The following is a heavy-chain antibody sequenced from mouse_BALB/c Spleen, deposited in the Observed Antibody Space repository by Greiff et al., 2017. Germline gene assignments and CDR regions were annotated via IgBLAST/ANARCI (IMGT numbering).Heavy chain of an antibody. Sequence: VQLQQSGPELVKPGASVKISCKASGYTFTDYYINWVKQKPGQGLEWIGWIYPGSGNTKYNEKFKGKATLTVDTSSSTAYMQLSSLTSEDTAVYFCARRGYYGNYGGYFDYWGQGTTLTVSS. CDR2: IYPGSGNT. J-gene: IGHJ2*01. D-gene: IGHD2-1*01. CDR3: ARRGYYGNYGGYFDY. V-gene: IGHV1-84*02. CDR1: GYTFTDYY.